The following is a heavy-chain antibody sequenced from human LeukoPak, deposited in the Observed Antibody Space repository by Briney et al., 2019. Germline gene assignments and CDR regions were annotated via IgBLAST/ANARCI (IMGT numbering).Heavy chain of an antibody. CDR2: IYPGDSAN. CDR1: GYSFSSHY. J-gene: IGHJ4*02. V-gene: IGHV5-51*01. D-gene: IGHD1-26*01. Sequence: GESPKIPCKGSGYSFSSHYIAWVLQMPGKGLEWMGIIYPGDSANKYSPSFQGQVTISADKSINTAYLQWSSLKAPDTAMYYCARQVTVGPTHFDYWGPGTLVTISS. CDR3: ARQVTVGPTHFDY.